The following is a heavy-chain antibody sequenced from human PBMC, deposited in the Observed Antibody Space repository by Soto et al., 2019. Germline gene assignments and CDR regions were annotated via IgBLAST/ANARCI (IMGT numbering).Heavy chain of an antibody. CDR1: AGSIRGYY. J-gene: IGHJ4*02. CDR3: ARAGWSNSWYFDY. Sequence: SETLSLTCTVSAGSIRGYYWSWIRQPPGKGLEWIGYIFYSGITNYNPSLKSRVTISVDTSKNQFSLNLSSVTAADTAVYYCARAGWSNSWYFDYWGQGSLVT. V-gene: IGHV4-59*01. D-gene: IGHD6-13*01. CDR2: IFYSGIT.